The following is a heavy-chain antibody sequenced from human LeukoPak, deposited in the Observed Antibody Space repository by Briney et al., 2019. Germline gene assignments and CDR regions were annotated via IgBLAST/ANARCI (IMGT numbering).Heavy chain of an antibody. J-gene: IGHJ4*02. CDR2: ISYNGAFI. CDR1: GFPFGKFA. V-gene: IGHV3-9*01. D-gene: IGHD2-2*01. Sequence: SLRLSCAASGFPFGKFAMHWVRQAPGKGLEWLSIISYNGAFIDYADSVKGRFTVSRDNAENSLFLHMNSLRPEDTAFYYCAKVRGTLTSHFFFDYWGQGIRVTVSS. CDR3: AKVRGTLTSHFFFDY.